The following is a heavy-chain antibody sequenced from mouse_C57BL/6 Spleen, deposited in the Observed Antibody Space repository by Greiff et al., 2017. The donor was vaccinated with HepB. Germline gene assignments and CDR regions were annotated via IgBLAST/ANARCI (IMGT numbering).Heavy chain of an antibody. V-gene: IGHV5-17*01. J-gene: IGHJ4*01. D-gene: IGHD2-1*01. CDR3: ARGDLLDAMDY. CDR2: ISSGSSTI. CDR1: GFTFSDYG. Sequence: EVQVVESGGGLVKPGGSLKLSCAASGFTFSDYGMHWVRQAPEKGLEWVAYISSGSSTIYYADTVKGRFTISRDNAKNTLFLQMTSLRSEDTAMYYCARGDLLDAMDYWGQGTSVTVSS.